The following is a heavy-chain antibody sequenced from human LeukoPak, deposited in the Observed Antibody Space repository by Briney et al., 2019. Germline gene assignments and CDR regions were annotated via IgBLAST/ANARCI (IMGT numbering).Heavy chain of an antibody. CDR2: INHSGST. V-gene: IGHV4-34*01. Sequence: SETLSLTCAVYGGSFSGYYWSWIRQPPGKGLEWIGDINHSGSTNYNPSLKSRVTISVDTSKNQFSLKLSSVTAADTAVYYCARGYCSRNSCSWGDYWGQGTLVTVSS. CDR3: ARGYCSRNSCSWGDY. J-gene: IGHJ4*02. CDR1: GGSFSGYY. D-gene: IGHD2-2*01.